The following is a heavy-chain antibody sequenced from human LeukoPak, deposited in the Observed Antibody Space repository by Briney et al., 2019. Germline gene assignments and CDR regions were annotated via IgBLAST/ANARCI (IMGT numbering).Heavy chain of an antibody. V-gene: IGHV4-61*02. CDR1: GGSISSGSYY. CDR3: ARTPLRGATFFTSYPNWFDT. D-gene: IGHD3-10*01. Sequence: PSETLSLTCTVSGGSISSGSYYWSWILQPAGKGLEWIGRVYSSGSTDYNPSLKSRLSISVDTSKIQFSLRLSSVTVADTAVYYCARTPLRGATFFTSYPNWFDTWGQGTLVTVSS. J-gene: IGHJ5*02. CDR2: VYSSGST.